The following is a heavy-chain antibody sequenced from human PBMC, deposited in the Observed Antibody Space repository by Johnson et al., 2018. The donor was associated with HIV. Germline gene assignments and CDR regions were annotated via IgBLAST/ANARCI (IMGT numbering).Heavy chain of an antibody. CDR1: GFTFDDYG. D-gene: IGHD3-22*01. CDR2: IRYDGSNK. Sequence: QVQLVESGGGAVRPGGSLRLSCAASGFTFDDYGMHWVRQAPGKGLEWVAFIRYDGSNKYYADSVKGRFTISRDNSKNTLYVQLNSLRGDDTAVYYCASEEGGYYDSSGYYYVGAVDIWGQGTMVTVSS. J-gene: IGHJ3*02. V-gene: IGHV3-30*02. CDR3: ASEEGGYYDSSGYYYVGAVDI.